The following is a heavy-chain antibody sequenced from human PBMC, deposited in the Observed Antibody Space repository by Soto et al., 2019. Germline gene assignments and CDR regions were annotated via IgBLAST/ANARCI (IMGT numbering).Heavy chain of an antibody. CDR1: RFTFSSYG. Sequence: GGSLRLSCAASRFTFSSYGMHWVRQAPGKGLEWVAVISYDGSNKYYADSVKGRFTISRDNSKNTLYLQMNSLRAEDTAVYYCAKDWGRGHDYGDYGSSYGMDVWGQGTTVTVSS. CDR2: ISYDGSNK. D-gene: IGHD4-17*01. J-gene: IGHJ6*02. CDR3: AKDWGRGHDYGDYGSSYGMDV. V-gene: IGHV3-30*18.